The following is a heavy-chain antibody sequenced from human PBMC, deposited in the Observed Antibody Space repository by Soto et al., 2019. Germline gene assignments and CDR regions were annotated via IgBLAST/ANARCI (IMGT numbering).Heavy chain of an antibody. J-gene: IGHJ5*02. V-gene: IGHV1-3*01. CDR1: GYTFTSYA. CDR3: ATDTLLYDSSGQMVHGWFDP. CDR2: INAGNGNT. Sequence: ASVKVSCKASGYTFTSYAMHWVRQAPGQRLEWMGWINAGNGNTKYSKKFQGRVTITRDTSASTAYMELSSLRSEDTAVYYCATDTLLYDSSGQMVHGWFDPWGQGTLVTVSS. D-gene: IGHD3-22*01.